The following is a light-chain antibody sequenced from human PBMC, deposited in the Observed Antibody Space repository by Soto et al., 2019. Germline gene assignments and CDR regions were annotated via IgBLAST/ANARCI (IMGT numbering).Light chain of an antibody. J-gene: IGKJ1*01. V-gene: IGKV3-20*01. CDR1: QSVSTSQ. CDR2: GAC. CDR3: QQYGSSPRK. Sequence: EIVLTQSSGTLSLSLGERATLSCWASQSVSTSQLAWNQQKAGQAPRILTFGACSRDTGIPDRCRGSGCGKDFTVTIIRLEPEDCAGYYCQQYGSSPRKFGKGTKV.